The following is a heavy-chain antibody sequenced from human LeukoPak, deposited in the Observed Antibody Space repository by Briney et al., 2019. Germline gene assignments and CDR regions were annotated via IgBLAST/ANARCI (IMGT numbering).Heavy chain of an antibody. Sequence: AGGSLRLSCAASGFTFSSYAMNWVRQAPGKGLEWVSGISASGGNTYYADSVKGRFTISRDNSKNTLYLQMSSLRAEDTAVYYCAKSGIAVAAPTVFDYWGQGTLVTVSS. CDR3: AKSGIAVAAPTVFDY. D-gene: IGHD6-19*01. CDR2: ISASGGNT. J-gene: IGHJ4*02. V-gene: IGHV3-23*01. CDR1: GFTFSSYA.